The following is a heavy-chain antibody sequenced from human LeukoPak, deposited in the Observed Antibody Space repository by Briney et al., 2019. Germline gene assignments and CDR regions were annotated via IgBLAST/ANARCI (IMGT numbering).Heavy chain of an antibody. CDR3: ARASRDGINQNFDF. CDR2: LYPGDSDS. J-gene: IGHJ4*02. D-gene: IGHD5-24*01. Sequence: ESLPIFCKAYGYRFLGNYGVAWGRQMPGKGLEWMGILYPGDSDSRYSPSFQGQVTISADRSISTGYLHWSSLKVSDTAMYYCARASRDGINQNFDFWGQGTLVTVSS. V-gene: IGHV5-51*01. CDR1: GYRFLGNYG.